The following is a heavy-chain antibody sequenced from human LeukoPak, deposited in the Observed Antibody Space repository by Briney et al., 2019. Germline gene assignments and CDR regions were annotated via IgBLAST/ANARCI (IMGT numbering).Heavy chain of an antibody. V-gene: IGHV1-2*02. Sequence: ASVKVSCKASGYTFTGYHVHWVRQAPGQGLEWMGWINPNSGGTNYAQKFQGRVTMTRDTSISTAYMELNSLKSDDTAVYYCARDNSCSSSSCGNSYMDVWGKGATVTVAS. D-gene: IGHD2-15*01. CDR2: INPNSGGT. CDR1: GYTFTGYH. CDR3: ARDNSCSSSSCGNSYMDV. J-gene: IGHJ6*03.